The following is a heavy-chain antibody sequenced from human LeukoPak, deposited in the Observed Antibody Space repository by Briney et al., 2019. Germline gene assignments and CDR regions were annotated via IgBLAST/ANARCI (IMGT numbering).Heavy chain of an antibody. CDR2: ISGSDGST. CDR3: AGGSRTNYALDV. Sequence: GGSLRLSCVASGFTFSSYAMSWVRQAPGKGLEWVSTISGSDGSTYYADSVKGRFTISRDNSENTLYVQMNSLRAEDTALYYCAGGSRTNYALDVWGKGTTVTVSS. V-gene: IGHV3-23*01. D-gene: IGHD3-10*01. CDR1: GFTFSSYA. J-gene: IGHJ6*04.